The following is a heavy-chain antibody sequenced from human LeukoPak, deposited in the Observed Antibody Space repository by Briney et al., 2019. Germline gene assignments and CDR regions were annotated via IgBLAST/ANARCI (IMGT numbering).Heavy chain of an antibody. V-gene: IGHV3-30*04. CDR2: ISYDGSNK. CDR1: GFTFSSYA. D-gene: IGHD3-10*01. J-gene: IGHJ4*02. CDR3: ARAKPKNMVRGLIMRRESRYYFDY. Sequence: GGSLRLSCAASGFTFSSYAMHWVRQAPGKGLEWVAVISYDGSNKYYADSVKGRFTISRDNSKNTPYLQMNSLRAEDTAVYYCARAKPKNMVRGLIMRRESRYYFDYWGQGTLVTVSS.